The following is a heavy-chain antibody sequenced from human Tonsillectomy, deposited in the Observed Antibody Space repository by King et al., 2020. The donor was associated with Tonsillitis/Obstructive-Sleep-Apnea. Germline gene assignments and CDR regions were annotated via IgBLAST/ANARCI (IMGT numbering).Heavy chain of an antibody. J-gene: IGHJ6*03. V-gene: IGHV3-64D*06. D-gene: IGHD3-10*01. CDR2: ICSNGGSS. Sequence: VQLVESGGGLVQPGGSLRVSCSASGFTFRSYAIHWVRQAPGKGLEYVSIICSNGGSSNDAESVKARLTISRDNSKNTLYLQMSSLRAEDTAVYYCVKATSGEFYYYYMDVWGKGTTVTVSS. CDR1: GFTFRSYA. CDR3: VKATSGEFYYYYMDV.